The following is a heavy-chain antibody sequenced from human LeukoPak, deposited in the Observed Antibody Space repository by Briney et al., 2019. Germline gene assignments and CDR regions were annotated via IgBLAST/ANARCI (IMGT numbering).Heavy chain of an antibody. D-gene: IGHD3-22*01. CDR1: GFTFSNYA. J-gene: IGHJ4*02. CDR3: AKSYDISRFYPY. Sequence: GGSLRLSCAASGFTFSNYALNWVRQAPGKGLEWVSGISNSGGTTYYADSVKGRFTVSRDNSKSTLYLQMDSLTVEDTAVYYCAKSYDISRFYPYWGQGTLVTVSS. V-gene: IGHV3-23*01. CDR2: ISNSGGTT.